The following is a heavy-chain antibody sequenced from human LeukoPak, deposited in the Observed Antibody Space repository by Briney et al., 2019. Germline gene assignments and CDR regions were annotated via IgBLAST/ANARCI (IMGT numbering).Heavy chain of an antibody. CDR3: ARHRDNSGTDY. CDR1: GFTFGNYD. CDR2: ISRSSITI. J-gene: IGHJ4*02. D-gene: IGHD3-22*01. V-gene: IGHV3-48*01. Sequence: GGSLRLSCAASGFTFGNYDMNWVRQAPGKGLEWVSYISRSSITIYSADSVKGRFTISRDNAKNSLFLQMNSLRAEDTAVYYCARHRDNSGTDYWGQGTLVTVSS.